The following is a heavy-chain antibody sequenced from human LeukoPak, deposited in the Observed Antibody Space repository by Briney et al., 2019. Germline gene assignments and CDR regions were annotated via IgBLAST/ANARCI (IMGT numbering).Heavy chain of an antibody. CDR2: IIPIFGTA. CDR3: ASSVYQSRVVPVQNAFDI. D-gene: IGHD2-2*01. Sequence: SVKVSCKASGGTFSSYAISWVRQAPGQGLEWMGGIIPIFGTANYAQKFQGRVTITADESTSTAYMELSSLRSEDTAVYYCASSVYQSRVVPVQNAFDIWGQGTMVTVSS. CDR1: GGTFSSYA. J-gene: IGHJ3*02. V-gene: IGHV1-69*13.